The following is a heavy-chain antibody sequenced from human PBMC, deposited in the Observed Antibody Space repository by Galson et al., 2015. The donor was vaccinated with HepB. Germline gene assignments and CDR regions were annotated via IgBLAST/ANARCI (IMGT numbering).Heavy chain of an antibody. CDR1: GFSFSDYW. CDR3: VRDRTYKGGNFFDF. D-gene: IGHD3-10*01. J-gene: IGHJ4*02. CDR2: IRYDEYEY. V-gene: IGHV3-7*03. Sequence: SLRLSCAASGFSFSDYWMRWIRQAPGKRPEWVANIRYDEYEYYYADFVKGRFTISRDNARNSVFLQMSSLCRDYTAIYYCVRDRTYKGGNFFDFWGQGALVTVSS.